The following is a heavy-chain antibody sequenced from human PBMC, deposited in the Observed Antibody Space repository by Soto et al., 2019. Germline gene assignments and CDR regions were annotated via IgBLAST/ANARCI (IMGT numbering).Heavy chain of an antibody. CDR3: VRGRQWLIAY. J-gene: IGHJ4*02. V-gene: IGHV1-18*01. CDR2: ISVYTGNT. D-gene: IGHD3-22*01. Sequence: QVQLVQSGAEVKKPGASVKVSCKASGYTFSEYAMSWVRQAPGQGLEWMGWISVYTGNTNYAQKIKGRVTMTTDTSTSRAYVELRILRSDDTAMDYCVRGRQWLIAYRGQGALVTVSS. CDR1: GYTFSEYA.